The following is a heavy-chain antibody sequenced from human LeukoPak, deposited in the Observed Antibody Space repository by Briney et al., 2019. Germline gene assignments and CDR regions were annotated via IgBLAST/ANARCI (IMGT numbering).Heavy chain of an antibody. V-gene: IGHV1-18*01. Sequence: ASVKVSCKASGYTFTSYGISWVRQAPGQGLEWMGWISAYNGNTNHAQKLQGRVTMTTDTSTSTAYMELRSLRSDDTAVYYCARDGTGYSSGWLDYWGQGTLVTVSS. CDR2: ISAYNGNT. CDR1: GYTFTSYG. J-gene: IGHJ4*02. CDR3: ARDGTGYSSGWLDY. D-gene: IGHD6-19*01.